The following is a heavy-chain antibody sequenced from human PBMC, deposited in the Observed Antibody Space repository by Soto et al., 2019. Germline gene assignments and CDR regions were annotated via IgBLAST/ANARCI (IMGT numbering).Heavy chain of an antibody. CDR2: IYPGDSDT. J-gene: IGHJ4*02. V-gene: IGHV5-51*01. Sequence: GESLKISCKGSGYSFTSYWIGWVRQMPGKGLEWMGIIYPGDSDTRYSPSFQGQVTISADKSISTAYLQWSSLEASDTAMYYCARPLIRGYSGYDSYYFDYWGQGTLVTVSS. D-gene: IGHD5-12*01. CDR1: GYSFTSYW. CDR3: ARPLIRGYSGYDSYYFDY.